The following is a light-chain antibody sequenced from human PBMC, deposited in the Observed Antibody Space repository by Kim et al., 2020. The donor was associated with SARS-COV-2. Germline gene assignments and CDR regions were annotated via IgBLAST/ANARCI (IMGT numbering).Light chain of an antibody. CDR1: GRDVGVYNV. CDR2: DVS. Sequence: QSLTTSCTRTGRDVGVYNVVSWHQRHQGKTPKLMIFDVSQRPSAVPDRCSGTKSGNTASLTISTLQAADEADYCCCSYAGSYTVLFGGGTQLTVL. J-gene: IGLJ2*01. CDR3: CSYAGSYTVL. V-gene: IGLV2-11*01.